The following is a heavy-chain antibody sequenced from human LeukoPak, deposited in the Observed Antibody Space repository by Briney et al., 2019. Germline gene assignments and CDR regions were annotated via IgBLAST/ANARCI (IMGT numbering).Heavy chain of an antibody. J-gene: IGHJ4*02. V-gene: IGHV4-59*11. CDR2: IYYSGST. CDR1: GGSLSSHY. CDR3: ARDEIADY. Sequence: SQTLSLTCTVSGGSLSSHYWSWIRQPPGKGLEWIGYIYYSGSTNYNPSLKSRVTISVDTSKNQFSLKLSSVTAADTAVYYCARDEIADYWGQGTLVTVSS. D-gene: IGHD2/OR15-2a*01.